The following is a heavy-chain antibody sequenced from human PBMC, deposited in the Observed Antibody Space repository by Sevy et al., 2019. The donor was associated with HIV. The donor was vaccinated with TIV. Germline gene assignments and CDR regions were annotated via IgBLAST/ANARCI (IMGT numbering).Heavy chain of an antibody. D-gene: IGHD6-13*01. CDR1: GFTVSSNY. Sequence: GGSLRLSCAASGFTVSSNYMSWVRQAPGKGLEWVSVIYNGGSTYYADSVKGGFTISRDNSKNTLYLQMNSLGAEDTAVYYCARGSSSHFDYWGQGTLVTVSS. CDR2: IYNGGST. V-gene: IGHV3-53*01. J-gene: IGHJ4*02. CDR3: ARGSSSHFDY.